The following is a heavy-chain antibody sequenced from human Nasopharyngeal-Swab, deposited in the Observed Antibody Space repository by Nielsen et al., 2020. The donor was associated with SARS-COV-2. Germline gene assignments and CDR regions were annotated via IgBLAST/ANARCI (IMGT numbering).Heavy chain of an antibody. CDR3: AKTISSSWYGEDY. J-gene: IGHJ4*02. CDR2: ISGSGGST. CDR1: GVTFSSYA. D-gene: IGHD6-13*01. Sequence: GGSLRLSCAASGVTFSSYAMSWVRQAPGKGLEWVSAISGSGGSTYYADSVKGRFTISRDNSKNTLYLQMNSLRAEDTAVYYCAKTISSSWYGEDYWGQGTLVTVSS. V-gene: IGHV3-23*01.